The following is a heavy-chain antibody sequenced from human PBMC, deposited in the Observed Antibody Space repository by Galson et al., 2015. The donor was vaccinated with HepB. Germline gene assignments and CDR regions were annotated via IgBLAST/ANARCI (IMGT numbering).Heavy chain of an antibody. J-gene: IGHJ5*02. V-gene: IGHV3-74*01. CDR3: QVVTLS. D-gene: IGHD3-22*01. CDR1: GFSISSHW. CDR2: INSDGSIT. Sequence: SLRLSCAASGFSISSHWMHWVRHAPGKGLVWVSRINSDGSITNYADSVKGRFTISRDNAKNTLFLQMNSLRAEDTAVYYCQVVTLSWGQGTLVTVSS.